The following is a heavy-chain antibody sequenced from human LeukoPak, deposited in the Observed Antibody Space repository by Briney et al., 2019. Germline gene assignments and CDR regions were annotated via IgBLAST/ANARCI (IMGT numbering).Heavy chain of an antibody. Sequence: GGSLRLSCAASGFTVSSNYMSWVRQAPGKGLGWVSVIYSGGSTYYADSVKGRFTISRDNSKNTLYLQMNSLRAEDTAVYYCARDSIPPIAAFDYWGQGTLVTVSS. J-gene: IGHJ4*02. CDR1: GFTVSSNY. CDR2: IYSGGST. CDR3: ARDSIPPIAAFDY. V-gene: IGHV3-66*01. D-gene: IGHD5-12*01.